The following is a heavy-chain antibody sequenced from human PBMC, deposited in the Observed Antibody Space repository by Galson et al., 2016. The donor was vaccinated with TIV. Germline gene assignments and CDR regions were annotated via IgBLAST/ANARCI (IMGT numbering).Heavy chain of an antibody. J-gene: IGHJ5*02. Sequence: SLRLSCAASGFTFSSDWMHWVRQGPGKGLVWVSRINSDGSRTNYADSVKGRFTISRDNAKNTLYLQMNSLRAEDTAVYYCARVKYDSSGFYFNGFDPWGQGTLVTVSS. CDR2: INSDGSRT. CDR1: GFTFSSDW. D-gene: IGHD3-22*01. CDR3: ARVKYDSSGFYFNGFDP. V-gene: IGHV3-74*01.